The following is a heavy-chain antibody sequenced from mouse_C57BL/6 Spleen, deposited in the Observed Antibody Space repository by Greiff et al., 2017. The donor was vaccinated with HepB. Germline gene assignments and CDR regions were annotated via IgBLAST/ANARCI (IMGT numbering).Heavy chain of an antibody. CDR1: GYTFTSYW. Sequence: QVHVKQPGAELVKPGASVKLSCKASGYTFTSYWMHWVKQRPGQGLEWIGMIHPNSGSTNYNEKFKSKATLTVDKSSSTAYMQLSSLTSEDSAVYYCARGGTPLGAWFAYWGQGTLVTVSA. CDR3: ARGGTPLGAWFAY. J-gene: IGHJ3*01. V-gene: IGHV1-64*01. D-gene: IGHD4-1*01. CDR2: IHPNSGST.